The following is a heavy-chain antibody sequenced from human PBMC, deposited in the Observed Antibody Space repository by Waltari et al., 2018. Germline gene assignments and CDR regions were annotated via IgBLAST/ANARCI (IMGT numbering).Heavy chain of an antibody. V-gene: IGHV3-53*01. CDR1: GFTVSSNY. CDR3: ARVSGGGNSGGVFDP. Sequence: EVQLVESGGGLIQPGGSLRLSCAASGFTVSSNYMSWVRQAPGKGLEWVSVIYSGGSTYDADSVKGRFTISRDNSKNTLYLQMNSLRAEDTAVYYCARVSGGGNSGGVFDPWGQGTLVTVSS. CDR2: IYSGGST. D-gene: IGHD2-21*02. J-gene: IGHJ5*02.